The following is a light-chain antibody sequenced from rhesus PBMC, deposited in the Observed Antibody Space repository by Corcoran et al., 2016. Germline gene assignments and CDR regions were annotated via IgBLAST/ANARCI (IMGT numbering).Light chain of an antibody. CDR3: QQYSNWPLT. V-gene: IGKV3-42*03. CDR1: QSVSSS. Sequence: EIVMTQSPATLSLSPGERATLSCRASQSVSSSLAWYQQKTGQAPRLPNKGASRRATGIPDRFSGGGSGIEVTLTISSLAPEDFAVYYCQQYSNWPLTFGGGTKVEIK. J-gene: IGKJ4*01. CDR2: GAS.